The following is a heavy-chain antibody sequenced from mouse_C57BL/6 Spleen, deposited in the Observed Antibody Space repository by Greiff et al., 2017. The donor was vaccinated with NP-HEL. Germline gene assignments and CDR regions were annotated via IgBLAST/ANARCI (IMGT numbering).Heavy chain of an antibody. D-gene: IGHD3-1*01. CDR2: INPSSGYT. J-gene: IGHJ4*01. V-gene: IGHV1-4*01. CDR3: ARGARGGYAMDY. Sequence: VQLQQSGAELARPGASVKMSCKASGYTFTSYTMHWVKQRPGQGLEWIGYINPSSGYTKYNQKFKDKATLTADKSSSTAYMQLSSLTSEDSAVYYCARGARGGYAMDYWGQGTSVTVSS. CDR1: GYTFTSYT.